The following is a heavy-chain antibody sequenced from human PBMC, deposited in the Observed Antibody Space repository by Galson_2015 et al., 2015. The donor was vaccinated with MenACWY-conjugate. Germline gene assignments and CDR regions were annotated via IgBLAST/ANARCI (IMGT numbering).Heavy chain of an antibody. CDR2: IHHSETT. J-gene: IGHJ5*02. CDR1: GGSIYSSDHW. V-gene: IGHV4-39*01. Sequence: ETLSLTCSVSGGSIYSSDHWWGWIRQPPGKGLEWIASIHHSETTHYNPSLRSRVSISVDTSKNQFSLKLSSVSAADTAVYYCARLPRGIDLILEGSWGQGILVTVSS. CDR3: ARLPRGIDLILEGS. D-gene: IGHD3-22*01.